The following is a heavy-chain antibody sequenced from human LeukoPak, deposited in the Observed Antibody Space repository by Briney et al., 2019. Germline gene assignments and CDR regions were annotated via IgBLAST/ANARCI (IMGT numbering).Heavy chain of an antibody. CDR1: GFTFSSYA. Sequence: GGSLRLSCAASGFTFSSYAMSWVRQAPGKGLEWVSAISGSGGSTYYADSVKGRFTISRDNSKNTLYLQMNSLRAEDTAVYYCAKGLRRWLTGTHAFDIWGQGTMVTVSS. CDR2: ISGSGGST. J-gene: IGHJ3*02. D-gene: IGHD6-19*01. CDR3: AKGLRRWLTGTHAFDI. V-gene: IGHV3-23*01.